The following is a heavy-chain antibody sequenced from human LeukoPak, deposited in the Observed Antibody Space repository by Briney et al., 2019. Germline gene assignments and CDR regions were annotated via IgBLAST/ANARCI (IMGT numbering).Heavy chain of an antibody. J-gene: IGHJ6*03. Sequence: GASVTVSCTASGGTFSSYAISWVRQAPGQGLEWMGGIIPIFGTANYAQKFQGRVTITADESTSTAYMELSSLRSEDTAVYYCASTGYCSSTSCRNYYYYYYMDVWGKGTTVTISS. V-gene: IGHV1-69*13. D-gene: IGHD2-2*01. CDR1: GGTFSSYA. CDR2: IIPIFGTA. CDR3: ASTGYCSSTSCRNYYYYYYMDV.